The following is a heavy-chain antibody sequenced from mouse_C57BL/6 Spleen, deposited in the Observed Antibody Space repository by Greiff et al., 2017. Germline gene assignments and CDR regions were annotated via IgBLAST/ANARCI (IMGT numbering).Heavy chain of an antibody. CDR2: IDPEDGDT. CDR3: TETAQATWDYAMDY. CDR1: GFNIKDYY. V-gene: IGHV14-1*01. Sequence: EVKLVESGAELVRPGASVKLSCTASGFNIKDYYMHWVKQRPEQGLEWIGRIDPEDGDTEYAPKFQGKATMTADTSSNTAYLQLSSLTSEDTAVYYCTETAQATWDYAMDYWGQGTSVTVSS. D-gene: IGHD3-2*02. J-gene: IGHJ4*01.